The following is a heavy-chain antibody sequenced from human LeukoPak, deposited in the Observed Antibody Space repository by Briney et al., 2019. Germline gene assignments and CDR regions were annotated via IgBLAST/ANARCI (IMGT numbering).Heavy chain of an antibody. Sequence: SETLSLTCAVSGDSISSSNWWSWLRQPPGKGLEWIGEIYHTGTTKYNPSLKSRVTISVDKSKNQFSLNLSSVTAADTAVYYCARAVVVAGYFDYWGQGTLVTVSS. J-gene: IGHJ4*02. CDR2: IYHTGTT. D-gene: IGHD6-19*01. V-gene: IGHV4-4*02. CDR3: ARAVVVAGYFDY. CDR1: GDSISSSNW.